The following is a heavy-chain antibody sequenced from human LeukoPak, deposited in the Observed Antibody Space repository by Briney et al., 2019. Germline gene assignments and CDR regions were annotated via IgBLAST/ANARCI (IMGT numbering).Heavy chain of an antibody. CDR3: ARSGGYSSPQNY. J-gene: IGHJ4*02. CDR1: GGSISSSYYY. D-gene: IGHD6-19*01. V-gene: IGHV4-39*07. Sequence: SETLSLTCTVSGGSISSSYYYWGWIRQPPGKGLEWIGSVYYSGSTYYNPSLKSRVTISVDTSKSQFSLKLNSVTAADTAVYYCARSGGYSSPQNYWGQGTLVTVSS. CDR2: VYYSGST.